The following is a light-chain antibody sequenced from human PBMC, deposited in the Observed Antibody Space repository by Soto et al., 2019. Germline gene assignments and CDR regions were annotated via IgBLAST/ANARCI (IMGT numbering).Light chain of an antibody. CDR1: SSNIGAGYD. Sequence: QSVLTQPPSVSGAPGQRVTISCTGSSSNIGAGYDVHWYQQRPGTAPKLLIFGNINRPSGVPDRFSGSKSGTSASLAITGLQAEDEGDYYCQYYDSTLSAPYLFRNGTKVTV. CDR2: GNI. V-gene: IGLV1-40*01. J-gene: IGLJ1*01. CDR3: QYYDSTLSAPYL.